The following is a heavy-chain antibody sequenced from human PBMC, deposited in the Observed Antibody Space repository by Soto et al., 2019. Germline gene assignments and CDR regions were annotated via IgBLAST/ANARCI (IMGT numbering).Heavy chain of an antibody. V-gene: IGHV3-48*02. CDR3: ARLYTTSRVGAWFDP. J-gene: IGHJ5*02. Sequence: EGQLVESGGGLVVPGGSLRLSCAASGFIFSTYTLNWVRQAPGKGLEWVPYISAGSDAIHYADSVKGRFTVSRDNAKNSLFLQMNSLRDEDTAVYYCARLYTTSRVGAWFDPWGQGTLVTVSS. CDR1: GFIFSTYT. CDR2: ISAGSDAI. D-gene: IGHD3-16*01.